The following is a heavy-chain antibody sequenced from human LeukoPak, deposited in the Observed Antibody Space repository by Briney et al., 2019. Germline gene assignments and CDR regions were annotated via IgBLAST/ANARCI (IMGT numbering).Heavy chain of an antibody. D-gene: IGHD3-22*01. CDR2: IYTSGST. Sequence: SETLSLTCTASGGSISSYYWSWIRQPPGKGLEWIGRIYTSGSTNYNPSLKSRVIMSVDTSKNQFSLKLSSVTAADTAVYYCARGGNYYDSSGYYFDYWGQGTLVTVSS. J-gene: IGHJ4*02. CDR3: ARGGNYYDSSGYYFDY. CDR1: GGSISSYY. V-gene: IGHV4-4*07.